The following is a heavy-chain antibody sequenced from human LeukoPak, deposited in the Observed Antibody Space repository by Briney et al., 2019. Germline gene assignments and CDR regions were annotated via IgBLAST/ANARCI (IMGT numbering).Heavy chain of an antibody. CDR2: ISYDGSNK. J-gene: IGHJ6*03. CDR1: GFTFSSYA. Sequence: PGGSLRLSCAASGFTFSSYAMHWVRQAPGKGLEWVAVISYDGSNKYYADSVKGRFTISRDNSKNTLYLQMNSLRAEDTAVYYRAREGLGVVYYYYYYMDVWGKGTTVTVSS. CDR3: AREGLGVVYYYYYYMDV. D-gene: IGHD3-3*01. V-gene: IGHV3-30*01.